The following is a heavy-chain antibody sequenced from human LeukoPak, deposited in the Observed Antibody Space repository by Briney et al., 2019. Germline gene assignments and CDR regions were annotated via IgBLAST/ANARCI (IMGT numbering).Heavy chain of an antibody. CDR3: TRDSSGYSSRYYYYYMDV. Sequence: SETLSLTCTVSGGSISSYYWSLVRQPAGKGLEWIGRIYTSGSTNYNPSLKSRVTMSVDTSKNQFSLRLSSVTAADTAVYYCTRDSSGYSSRYYYYYMDVWGKGTTVTVSS. CDR1: GGSISSYY. CDR2: IYTSGST. V-gene: IGHV4-4*07. J-gene: IGHJ6*03. D-gene: IGHD3-22*01.